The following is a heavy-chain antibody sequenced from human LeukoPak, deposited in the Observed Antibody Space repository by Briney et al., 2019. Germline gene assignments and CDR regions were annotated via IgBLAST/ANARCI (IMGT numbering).Heavy chain of an antibody. CDR2: INPSGGST. V-gene: IGHV1-46*03. D-gene: IGHD3-3*01. CDR1: GYTFTSYY. CDR3: ARGDYDFWSGYLHYFDY. J-gene: IGHJ4*02. Sequence: ASVKVSCKASGYTFTSYYMHWVRQAPGQGLEWMGIINPSGGSTSYAQKFQGRVTMTRDTSTSTVYMELSSLRSEDTAMYYCARGDYDFWSGYLHYFDYWGQGTLVTVSS.